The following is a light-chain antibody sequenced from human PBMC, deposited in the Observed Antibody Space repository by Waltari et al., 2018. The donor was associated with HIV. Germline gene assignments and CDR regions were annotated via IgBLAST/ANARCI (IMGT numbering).Light chain of an antibody. CDR2: KAS. J-gene: IGKJ1*01. V-gene: IGKV1-5*03. CDR3: QQFKTFRT. Sequence: IQMTQSPSTLSASVGDRVTITCRASQNITNHLAWYQQKSGKAPKLLIYKASSLERGVPSRFSGSGTGTKFSLTINSLQPADLAVYFCQQFKTFRTFGQGTKVE. CDR1: QNITNH.